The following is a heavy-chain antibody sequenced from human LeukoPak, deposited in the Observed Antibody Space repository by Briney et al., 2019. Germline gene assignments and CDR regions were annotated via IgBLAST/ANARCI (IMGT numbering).Heavy chain of an antibody. V-gene: IGHV4-30-4*08. CDR2: IYYSGST. D-gene: IGHD2-2*02. CDR3: AGLLYAGRVDY. J-gene: IGHJ4*02. CDR1: GGSISSGDYY. Sequence: PSETLSLTCTVSGGSISSGDYYWSWIRQPPGKGLEWIGYIYYSGSTYYNPSLKSRVTISVDASKNQFSLKLSSVTAADTAVYYCAGLLYAGRVDYWGQGTLVTVSS.